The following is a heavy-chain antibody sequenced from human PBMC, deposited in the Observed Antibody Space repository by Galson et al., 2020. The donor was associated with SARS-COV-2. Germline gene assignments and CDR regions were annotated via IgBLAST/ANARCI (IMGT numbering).Heavy chain of an antibody. CDR2: ISSSGSTI. V-gene: IGHV3-11*04. CDR3: ARDRGSSSFGFVDY. CDR1: GFTFSDYY. Sequence: NSGGSLRLSCAASGFTFSDYYMSWIRQAPGKGLEWVSYISSSGSTIYYADSVKGRFTISRDNAKNSLYLQMNSLRAADTAVYYCARDRGSSSFGFVDYWGQGTLVTVSS. D-gene: IGHD6-13*01. J-gene: IGHJ4*02.